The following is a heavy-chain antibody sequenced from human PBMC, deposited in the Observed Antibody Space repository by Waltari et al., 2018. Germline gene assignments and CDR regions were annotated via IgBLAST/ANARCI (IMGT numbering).Heavy chain of an antibody. Sequence: QVQLQESGPGLVKPSQTLSLTCTVSVGSISSGSYYWSWIRQPAGKGLEWIGRIYTSGSTNYNPSLKSGVTISVETSKNQFSLKLSSVTAADTAGYYCARDGSAFDIWGQGTMVTVSS. CDR1: VGSISSGSYY. D-gene: IGHD2-15*01. V-gene: IGHV4-61*02. CDR3: ARDGSAFDI. CDR2: IYTSGST. J-gene: IGHJ3*02.